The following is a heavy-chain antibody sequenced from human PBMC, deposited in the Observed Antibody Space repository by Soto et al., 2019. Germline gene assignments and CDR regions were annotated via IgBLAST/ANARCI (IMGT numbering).Heavy chain of an antibody. CDR1: GGSISSSSYY. CDR2: IYYSGST. D-gene: IGHD4-17*01. J-gene: IGHJ4*02. Sequence: PSETLSLTCTVSGGSISSSSYYWGWIRQPPGKGLEWIGSIYYSGSTYYNQSLKSRVTISVDTSKNQFSLKLSSVTAADTAVYYCARSRMTTYDYWGQGTLVTVSS. V-gene: IGHV4-39*01. CDR3: ARSRMTTYDY.